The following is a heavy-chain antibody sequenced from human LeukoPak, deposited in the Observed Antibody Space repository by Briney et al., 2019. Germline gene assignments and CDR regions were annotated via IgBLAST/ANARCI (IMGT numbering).Heavy chain of an antibody. CDR2: ISSSSSYI. Sequence: GGSLRLSCAASGFTFSSYSMNWVRQAPGKGLEWVSSISSSSSYIYYADPVKGRFTISRDNAKNSLYLQMNSLRAEDTAEYYCARDVLRFLEWLGMDVWGQGTTVTVSS. J-gene: IGHJ6*02. CDR3: ARDVLRFLEWLGMDV. D-gene: IGHD3-3*01. V-gene: IGHV3-21*01. CDR1: GFTFSSYS.